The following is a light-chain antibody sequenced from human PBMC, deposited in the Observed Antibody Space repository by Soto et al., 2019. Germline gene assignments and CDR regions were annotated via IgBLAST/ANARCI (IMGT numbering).Light chain of an antibody. CDR1: ISNIGSNY. CDR3: AAWDDSLRGVV. Sequence: QSVLTQPPSASATPGQTVTISCSGSISNIGSNYVYWYQHLPGTAPKLLISRNNQRPSGVPDRFFGSKSGTSASLAISGLRSEDEVDYYCAAWDDSLRGVVFGGGTKLTVL. J-gene: IGLJ2*01. CDR2: RNN. V-gene: IGLV1-47*01.